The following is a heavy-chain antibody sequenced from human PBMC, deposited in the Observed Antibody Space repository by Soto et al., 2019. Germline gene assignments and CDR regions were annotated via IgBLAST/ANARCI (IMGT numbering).Heavy chain of an antibody. CDR1: SGSISSSDYY. V-gene: IGHV4-30-4*01. Sequence: SETLSLTCSVSSGSISSSDYYWSLIRQPPGKGLEWIGYINYSGRTYYNPSLKSRVTISVDRSNNQFSLKLSSVTAADTAVYYCARVWGSSSPIFDYWGQGTLVT. CDR3: ARVWGSSSPIFDY. D-gene: IGHD6-6*01. J-gene: IGHJ4*02. CDR2: INYSGRT.